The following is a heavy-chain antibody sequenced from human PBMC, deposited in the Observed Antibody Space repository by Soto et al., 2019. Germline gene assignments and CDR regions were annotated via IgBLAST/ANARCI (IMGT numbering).Heavy chain of an antibody. CDR3: AKVHRFAGDGDY. J-gene: IGHJ4*02. Sequence: EVQLLESGGGLVQPGGSLRLSCAASGFTFSNYAMSCVRQVSGKGLEWVSAISSSSSSTYYADSVKGRFTISRDNSKNTLYLQMNSLRAEDTAVYYCAKVHRFAGDGDYWGQGTLVTVSS. V-gene: IGHV3-23*01. CDR2: ISSSSSST. D-gene: IGHD2-21*02. CDR1: GFTFSNYA.